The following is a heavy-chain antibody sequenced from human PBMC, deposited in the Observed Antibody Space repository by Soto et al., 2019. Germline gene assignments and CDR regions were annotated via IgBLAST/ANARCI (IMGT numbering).Heavy chain of an antibody. V-gene: IGHV3-11*06. CDR1: GFSLSDYH. CDR3: ARGGLNYFEY. Sequence: GGSLRLSCAASGFSLSDYHMSWLRQAPGKGLEWVSYISRRSDDTDYADSVKGRFTISRDNAKNSLYLQMNSLRAEDTAVYYCARGGLNYFEYWGQGTMVTSPQ. J-gene: IGHJ4*02. CDR2: ISRRSDDT.